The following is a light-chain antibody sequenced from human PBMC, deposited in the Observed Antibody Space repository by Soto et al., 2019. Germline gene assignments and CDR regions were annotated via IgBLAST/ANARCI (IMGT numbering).Light chain of an antibody. CDR1: QSVSSN. CDR3: QQYNNXLWT. CDR2: GAS. J-gene: IGKJ1*01. V-gene: IGKV3-15*01. Sequence: EIVMTQSPATLSVSPGERATLSCRAIQSVSSNLAGYQKKPGQAPRLLIYGASTRANGIPARFSGSGSGTEFTLTISSLQSEDFAVYYCQQYNNXLWTCGQGTKV.